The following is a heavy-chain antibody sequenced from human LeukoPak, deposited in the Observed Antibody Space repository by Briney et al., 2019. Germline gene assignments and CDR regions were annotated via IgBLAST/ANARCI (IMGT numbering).Heavy chain of an antibody. CDR1: GGILSKWS. D-gene: IGHD5-18*01. Sequence: SVKVSCKASGGILSKWSISWVRQAPGQGLEWAGTIIPEFDEAHYALKLQGRVTISADDSATAAYMELSSLRSDDTAVYYCASGGVTVYSYGPEYWGQGTLVAVSS. J-gene: IGHJ4*02. CDR2: IIPEFDEA. CDR3: ASGGVTVYSYGPEY. V-gene: IGHV1-69*13.